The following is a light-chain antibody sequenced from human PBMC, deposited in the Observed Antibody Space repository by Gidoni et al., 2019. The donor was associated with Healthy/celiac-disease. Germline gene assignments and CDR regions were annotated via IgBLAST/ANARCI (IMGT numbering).Light chain of an antibody. J-gene: IGKJ2*01. CDR3: QPSPGT. CDR2: AAS. V-gene: IGKV1-39*01. Sequence: DIQMTQSPSSLSASVGDRVTITCRASQSISSYLIWYQQKPGKAPKLLIYAASSLQSGVPSRFSGSGSGTDFTLTISSLQPEDFATYYCQPSPGTFGQGTRLEIK. CDR1: QSISSY.